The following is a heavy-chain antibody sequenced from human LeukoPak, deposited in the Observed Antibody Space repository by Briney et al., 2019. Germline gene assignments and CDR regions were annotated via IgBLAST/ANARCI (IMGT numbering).Heavy chain of an antibody. CDR2: ISGSGGST. V-gene: IGHV3-23*01. Sequence: GGSLRLSCAASGFTFSSYAMSWVRQAPGKGLEWVSAISGSGGSTYYADSVKGRFTISRDNSKNTLYLQMNSLRAEDTAVYYSAKDLAGRTYYDFWSGYPFDYWGQGTLVTVSS. D-gene: IGHD3-3*01. CDR3: AKDLAGRTYYDFWSGYPFDY. J-gene: IGHJ4*02. CDR1: GFTFSSYA.